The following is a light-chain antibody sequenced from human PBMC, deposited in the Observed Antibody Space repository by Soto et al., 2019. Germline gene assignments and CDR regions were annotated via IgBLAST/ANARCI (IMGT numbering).Light chain of an antibody. V-gene: IGLV2-8*01. Sequence: QSALTQPPSASGSPGQSVTISCTGTSSDVGAYNYVSWYQQHAGKAPKLVIYEVTKRPSGVPDRFSGSKSANTASLTVSGLPDEEEADYYCSSFASSNTGVFGGGTKLTVL. CDR1: SSDVGAYNY. CDR3: SSFASSNTGV. J-gene: IGLJ3*02. CDR2: EVT.